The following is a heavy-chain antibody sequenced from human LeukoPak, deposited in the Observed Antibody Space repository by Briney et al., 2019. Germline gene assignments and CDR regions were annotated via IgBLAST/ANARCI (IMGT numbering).Heavy chain of an antibody. D-gene: IGHD3-22*01. CDR1: GGSVSSTNW. CDR2: VHLDGRT. Sequence: SETLSLTCGVSGGSVSSTNWWTWIRQPPGKGLEWIGEVHLDGRTNFNPSLKSRLTMSVDLSENHVSLKLTSVTAADTAVYYCARGKPNQITMIVVAPAFDIWGQGTMVTVSS. CDR3: ARGKPNQITMIVVAPAFDI. V-gene: IGHV4-4*02. J-gene: IGHJ3*02.